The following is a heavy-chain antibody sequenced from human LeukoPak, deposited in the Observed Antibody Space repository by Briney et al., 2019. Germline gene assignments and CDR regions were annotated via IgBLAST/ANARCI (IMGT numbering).Heavy chain of an antibody. D-gene: IGHD5-18*01. Sequence: ASVKVSCKASGGTFSSYAISWVRQAPGQGLEWMGGIIPIFGAANYAQKFQGRVTITADKSTSTAYMELSSLRSEDTAVYYCAILSGYSYGYMGYWGQGTLVTVSS. CDR1: GGTFSSYA. V-gene: IGHV1-69*06. CDR2: IIPIFGAA. J-gene: IGHJ4*02. CDR3: AILSGYSYGYMGY.